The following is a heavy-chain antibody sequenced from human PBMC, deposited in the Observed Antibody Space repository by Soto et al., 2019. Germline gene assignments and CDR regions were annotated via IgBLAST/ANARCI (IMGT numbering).Heavy chain of an antibody. CDR1: GFTFISFA. D-gene: IGHD3-3*01. CDR3: AKDFDFWTQVFWVSSPDNHKTTDAFDI. J-gene: IGHJ3*02. CDR2: ISSSGGST. V-gene: IGHV3-23*01. Sequence: PGGSLRLSWAASGFTFISFAMSWVRQAPGKGLEWVSAISSSGGSTYYADSVKGRFTISRDNSKNTLYLQMNSLRAEDTAVYYCAKDFDFWTQVFWVSSPDNHKTTDAFDIWGQGTMVTVSS.